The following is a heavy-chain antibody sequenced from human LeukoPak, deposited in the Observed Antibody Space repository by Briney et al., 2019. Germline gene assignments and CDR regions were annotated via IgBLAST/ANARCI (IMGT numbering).Heavy chain of an antibody. CDR3: ARPYYDTSGFEGAFDI. Sequence: GESLKISCKGSGYSFTSYWIGWVRQMPGKGLEWMGIIYPGDSDTKYSPSFQGQGTISADKSNSTAYLQWSSLKASDTAMYYCARPYYDTSGFEGAFDIWGQGTMVTVSS. V-gene: IGHV5-51*01. CDR2: IYPGDSDT. CDR1: GYSFTSYW. D-gene: IGHD3-22*01. J-gene: IGHJ3*02.